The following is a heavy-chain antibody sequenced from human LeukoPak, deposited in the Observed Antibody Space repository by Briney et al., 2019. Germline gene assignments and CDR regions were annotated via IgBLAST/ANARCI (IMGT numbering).Heavy chain of an antibody. CDR1: GFTFTTYW. J-gene: IGHJ4*02. Sequence: PGGSLRLSCAASGFTFTTYWMTWVRQAPGEGLEWVANMRPDGSERYYVDSMEGRFTISRDNAKNALYLQMNSLRAEDTAVYYCARRTNDFDYWGQGTLVTVSS. V-gene: IGHV3-7*02. D-gene: IGHD2-8*01. CDR2: MRPDGSER. CDR3: ARRTNDFDY.